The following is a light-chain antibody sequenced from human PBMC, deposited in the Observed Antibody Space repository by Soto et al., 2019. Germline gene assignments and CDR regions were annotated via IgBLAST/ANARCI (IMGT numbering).Light chain of an antibody. J-gene: IGLJ1*01. CDR2: GVT. CDR3: SSYTATRTYV. CDR1: SSDVGGYNY. Sequence: QSALTQPASVSGSPGQSVTISCTGTSSDVGGYNYVSWYQQLPGEAPKLIIYGVTDRPSGVSNRFSGSNYGNTASLTVSGIQAEDEGDYYCSSYTATRTYVFGTGTKLTVL. V-gene: IGLV2-14*01.